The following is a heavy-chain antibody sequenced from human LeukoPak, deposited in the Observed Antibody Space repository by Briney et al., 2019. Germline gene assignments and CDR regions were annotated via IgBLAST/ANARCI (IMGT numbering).Heavy chain of an antibody. V-gene: IGHV1-2*02. J-gene: IGHJ4*02. D-gene: IGHD6-13*01. CDR3: AGVRIAAAGYFDY. Sequence: ASVKVSCKASGYTFTGYYMHWVRQAPGQGLEWMGWINPNSGGTNYAQKFQGRVTMTRDTSISTAYMELSRLRSDDTAVYYCAGVRIAAAGYFDYWGQGTLVTVSS. CDR2: INPNSGGT. CDR1: GYTFTGYY.